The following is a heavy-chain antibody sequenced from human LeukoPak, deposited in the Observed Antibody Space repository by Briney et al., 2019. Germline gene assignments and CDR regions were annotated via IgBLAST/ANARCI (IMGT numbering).Heavy chain of an antibody. V-gene: IGHV5-10-1*01. Sequence: GESLRISCKGSGYSFTSYWINWVRQMPGKGLEWMGRIDPSDSYTNYSPSFQGHVTISADKSIITAYLQWSSLRASDTAMYYCARHQYYYDTRGYYIDYWGQGTLVTVSS. J-gene: IGHJ4*02. D-gene: IGHD3-22*01. CDR1: GYSFTSYW. CDR2: IDPSDSYT. CDR3: ARHQYYYDTRGYYIDY.